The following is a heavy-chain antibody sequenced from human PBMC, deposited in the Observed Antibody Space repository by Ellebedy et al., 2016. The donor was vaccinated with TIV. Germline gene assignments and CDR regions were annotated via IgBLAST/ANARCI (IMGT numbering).Heavy chain of an antibody. CDR2: IYYSGNT. V-gene: IGHV4-30-4*01. CDR3: ARATAVGFDP. Sequence: MPSETLSLTCSVSGGSISSGDHALTLIRQPPGKGLEWLGFIYYSGNTDYNPSLKGRVAMSVATSKTQFSLKLTSGTAADTAVYYCARATAVGFDPWGQGALVTVSS. CDR1: GGSISSGDHA. D-gene: IGHD4-23*01. J-gene: IGHJ5*02.